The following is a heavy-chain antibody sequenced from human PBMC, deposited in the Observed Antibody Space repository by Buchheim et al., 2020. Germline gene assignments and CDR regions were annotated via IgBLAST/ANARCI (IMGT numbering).Heavy chain of an antibody. J-gene: IGHJ4*02. CDR1: GFTFGDYA. CDR2: IRSKAYGGTT. Sequence: EVQLVESGGGLVQPGRSLRLSCTASGFTFGDYAMSWVRQAPGKGLEWVGFIRSKAYGGTTEYVASVKGRFTISRDDSNSIAYLQMNSLKTEDTAVYYCTRTVGDYEFDDYWGQGTL. D-gene: IGHD4-17*01. V-gene: IGHV3-49*04. CDR3: TRTVGDYEFDDY.